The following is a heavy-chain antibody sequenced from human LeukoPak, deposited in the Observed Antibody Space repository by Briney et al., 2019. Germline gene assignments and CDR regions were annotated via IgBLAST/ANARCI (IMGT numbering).Heavy chain of an antibody. CDR3: AREIIGSYDAFDI. CDR1: GGSISSYY. Sequence: SETLSLTCTVSGGSISSYYWSWIRQPPGQGLEWIGYIYYSGSTNYSPSLKSRVTISVDTSKNQFSLKLSSVIAADTAVYYCAREIIGSYDAFDIWGQGTMVTVSS. V-gene: IGHV4-59*01. CDR2: IYYSGST. D-gene: IGHD3-10*01. J-gene: IGHJ3*02.